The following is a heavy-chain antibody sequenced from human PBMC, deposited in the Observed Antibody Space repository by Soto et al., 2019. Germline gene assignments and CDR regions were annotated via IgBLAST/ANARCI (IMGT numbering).Heavy chain of an antibody. Sequence: SETLSLTCAVYGGSFSGYYWSWIRQPPGKGLEWIGEISHSGSTNYNPSLKSRVTISVDTSKNQFSLKLSSVTAADTAVYYCASGKYYFDYWGQGTLVTVSS. V-gene: IGHV4-34*01. D-gene: IGHD6-13*01. CDR1: GGSFSGYY. CDR2: ISHSGST. CDR3: ASGKYYFDY. J-gene: IGHJ4*02.